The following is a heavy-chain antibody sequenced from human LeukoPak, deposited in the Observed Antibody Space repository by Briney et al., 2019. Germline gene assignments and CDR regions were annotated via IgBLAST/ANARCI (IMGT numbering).Heavy chain of an antibody. CDR1: GYTFTSYA. D-gene: IGHD3-10*01. Sequence: GASVKVSCKASGYTFTSYAMHWVRQAPGQRLEWMGWINAGNGNTKYSQKFQGRVTITRDTSASTAYMELSSLRSEDTAVYYCARGKRGLWFGDLALGCWGQGTLVTVSS. V-gene: IGHV1-3*01. CDR3: ARGKRGLWFGDLALGC. CDR2: INAGNGNT. J-gene: IGHJ4*02.